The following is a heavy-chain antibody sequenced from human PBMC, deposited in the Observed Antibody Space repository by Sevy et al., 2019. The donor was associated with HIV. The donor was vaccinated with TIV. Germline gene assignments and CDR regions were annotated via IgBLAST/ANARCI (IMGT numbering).Heavy chain of an antibody. D-gene: IGHD4-17*01. V-gene: IGHV3-21*01. J-gene: IGHJ4*02. Sequence: GGSLRLSCAASGFTFSSYSMNWVRQAPGKGLEWVSSISSSSSYIYYADSVKVRFTISRDNAKNSLYLQMNSLRAEDTAVYYCARVFYGDSPYFDYWGQGTLVTVSS. CDR3: ARVFYGDSPYFDY. CDR2: ISSSSSYI. CDR1: GFTFSSYS.